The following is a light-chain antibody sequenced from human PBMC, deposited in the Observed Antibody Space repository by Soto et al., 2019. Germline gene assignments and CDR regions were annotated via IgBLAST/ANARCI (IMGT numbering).Light chain of an antibody. CDR2: GAS. CDR1: QSVRSN. V-gene: IGKV3-15*01. J-gene: IGKJ1*01. Sequence: IVMTQSPATLSVNPGERATLSCRASQSVRSNLAWYQQKPGQSPRLLIYGASTRATGIPARFSGSGSGTQFTLTISSLQSEDFAVYYCQQYNNWPPAWTFGQGTKVDIK. CDR3: QQYNNWPPAWT.